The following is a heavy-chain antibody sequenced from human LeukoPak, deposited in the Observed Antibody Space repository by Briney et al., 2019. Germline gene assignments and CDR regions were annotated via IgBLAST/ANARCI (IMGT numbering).Heavy chain of an antibody. J-gene: IGHJ6*02. CDR1: GGSISSSSYY. CDR3: ARVPRSYYYDSSGYRYYYYYYGMDV. CDR2: IYYSGST. D-gene: IGHD3-22*01. V-gene: IGHV4-39*07. Sequence: SETLSLTCTVSGGSISSSSYYWGWLRQPPGKGLGWIGSIYYSGSTYYNPSLKSRVTISVATSKNQFSLKLSSVTAADTAVYYCARVPRSYYYDSSGYRYYYYYYGMDVWGQGTTVTVSS.